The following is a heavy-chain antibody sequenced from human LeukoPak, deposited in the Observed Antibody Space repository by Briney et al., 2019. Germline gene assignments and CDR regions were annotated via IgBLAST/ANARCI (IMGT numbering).Heavy chain of an antibody. V-gene: IGHV1-18*01. CDR3: AASLLVTWDLPPAPDY. Sequence: GASVKVSCKASGYTFTSYGISWVRQAPGQGLEWMGWISAYNGNTNYAQKLQGRVTMTTDTSTSTAYMELRSLRSDDTAVYYCAASLLVTWDLPPAPDYWGQGTLVTVSS. D-gene: IGHD4-11*01. CDR1: GYTFTSYG. J-gene: IGHJ4*02. CDR2: ISAYNGNT.